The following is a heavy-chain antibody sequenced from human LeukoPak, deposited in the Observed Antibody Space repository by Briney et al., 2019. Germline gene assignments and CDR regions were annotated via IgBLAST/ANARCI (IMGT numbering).Heavy chain of an antibody. CDR3: ARSSDYGSGSYYIPYFDY. V-gene: IGHV4-34*01. Sequence: SETLSLTCAVYGGSFSGYYWSWIRQPPGKGLEWIGEINHSGSTNYNPSLKSRVTISVDTSKNQFSLKLSSVTAADTAVYYCARSSDYGSGSYYIPYFDYWGQGTLVTVSS. J-gene: IGHJ4*02. CDR2: INHSGST. D-gene: IGHD3-10*01. CDR1: GGSFSGYY.